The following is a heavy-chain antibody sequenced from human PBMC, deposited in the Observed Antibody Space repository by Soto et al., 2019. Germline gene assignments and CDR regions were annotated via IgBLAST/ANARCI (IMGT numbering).Heavy chain of an antibody. CDR2: ISSSSSYI. V-gene: IGHV3-21*01. Sequence: PGGSLRLSCAASGFTFSSYSMNWVRQAPGKGLEWVSSISSSSSYIYYADTVKGRFTISRDNAKNSLYLKMNSLRAVDTAVYYCARDHPPQWLVQAEGVNYFDYWGQGTLVTVSS. J-gene: IGHJ4*02. CDR1: GFTFSSYS. CDR3: ARDHPPQWLVQAEGVNYFDY. D-gene: IGHD6-19*01.